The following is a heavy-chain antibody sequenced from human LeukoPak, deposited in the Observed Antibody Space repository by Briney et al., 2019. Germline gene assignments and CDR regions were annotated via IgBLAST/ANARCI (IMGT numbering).Heavy chain of an antibody. CDR3: AKDGVVRGLGPYYFDS. Sequence: GGSLRLSCAASGFTFSNYGMHWVRQAPGKGLEWVAFIRYDEGNQYYADSVRGRFTISRDNSKNTLYPQMNSLRAEDTAVYYCAKDGVVRGLGPYYFDSWGQGSLVTVSS. J-gene: IGHJ4*02. CDR1: GFTFSNYG. CDR2: IRYDEGNQ. D-gene: IGHD3-10*01. V-gene: IGHV3-30*02.